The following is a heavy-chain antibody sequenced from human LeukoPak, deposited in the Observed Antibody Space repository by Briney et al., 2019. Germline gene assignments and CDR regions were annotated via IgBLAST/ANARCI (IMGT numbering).Heavy chain of an antibody. CDR3: ARGPWDYDFWSGYYISWFDP. V-gene: IGHV4-34*01. CDR2: INHSGST. CDR1: GGSCSGYY. Sequence: SETLSLTCAVYGGSCSGYYWSWIRQPPGKGLEWIGEINHSGSTNYNPSLKSRVTISVDTSKSQFYLKLSSVTAADTAVYYCARGPWDYDFWSGYYISWFDPWGQGTLVTVSS. J-gene: IGHJ5*02. D-gene: IGHD3-3*01.